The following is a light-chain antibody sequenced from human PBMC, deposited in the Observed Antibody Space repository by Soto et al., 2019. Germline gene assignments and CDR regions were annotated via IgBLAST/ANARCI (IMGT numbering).Light chain of an antibody. CDR1: QAFETI. Sequence: AIQMTQSPSSLSASVGDRIVITCRASQAFETILGWNHQRPGKAPKLQIYGTLNLQSGIPSRFSGGGSGTDFTLTINGLQPEDFATYYCLQDYRYPRTFGQGTKFDIK. CDR3: LQDYRYPRT. J-gene: IGKJ1*01. V-gene: IGKV1-6*01. CDR2: GTL.